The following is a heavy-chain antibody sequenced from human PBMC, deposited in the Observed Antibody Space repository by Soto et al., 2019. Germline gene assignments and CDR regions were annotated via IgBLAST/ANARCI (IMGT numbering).Heavy chain of an antibody. CDR1: GFTFSSYA. Sequence: DVQLLESGGHLVQPGGSLRLSCAASGFTFSSYAMSWVRQAPGKGLEWVSSVSAGGDMTYYSDSVKGRFTISRDNSNNVLFLQMNSLRIEDTALYYCARGDRGGSGSPASYYYSGLDVWGQGTTVT. V-gene: IGHV3-23*01. CDR2: VSAGGDMT. J-gene: IGHJ6*02. CDR3: ARGDRGGSGSPASYYYSGLDV. D-gene: IGHD2-15*01.